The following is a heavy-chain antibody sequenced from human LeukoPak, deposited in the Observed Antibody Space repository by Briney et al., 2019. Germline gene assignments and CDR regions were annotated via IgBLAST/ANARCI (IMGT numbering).Heavy chain of an antibody. Sequence: GGSLRLSCAASGFTFSSYAMSWVRQAPGKGLDWVSAISGSGGSTYYADSVKGRFTISRDNSKNTLYLQMNSLRAEDTAVYYCAKDLYGYVSNWFDPWGQGTLVTVSS. J-gene: IGHJ5*02. CDR1: GFTFSSYA. D-gene: IGHD5-12*01. V-gene: IGHV3-23*01. CDR3: AKDLYGYVSNWFDP. CDR2: ISGSGGST.